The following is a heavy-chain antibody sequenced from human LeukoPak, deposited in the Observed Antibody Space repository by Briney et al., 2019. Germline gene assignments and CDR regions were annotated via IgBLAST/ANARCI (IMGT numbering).Heavy chain of an antibody. Sequence: SETLSLTCTVSGGSISSGSYYWSWIRQSAGKGLEWIGRIYSSGSTDYDPSLKSRVTISVDTSKNQFSLKLSSVTAADTAVYYCARDRRYYDSSGEPRHYYGMDVWGQGTTVTVSS. D-gene: IGHD3-22*01. J-gene: IGHJ6*02. CDR2: IYSSGST. CDR3: ARDRRYYDSSGEPRHYYGMDV. CDR1: GGSISSGSYY. V-gene: IGHV4-61*02.